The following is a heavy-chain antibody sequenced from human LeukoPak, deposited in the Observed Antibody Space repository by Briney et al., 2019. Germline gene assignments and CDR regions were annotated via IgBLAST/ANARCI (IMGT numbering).Heavy chain of an antibody. D-gene: IGHD3-9*01. CDR1: GGSISSSSYY. J-gene: IGHJ4*02. V-gene: IGHV4-39*07. Sequence: SETLSLTCTVSGGSISSSSYYWGWIRQPPGKGLEWIGSIYYSGSTYYNPSLKSRVTISVDTSKNQFSLKLSSVTAADTAVYYCARVPTPLYYDTPLIDYWGQGTLVTVSS. CDR3: ARVPTPLYYDTPLIDY. CDR2: IYYSGST.